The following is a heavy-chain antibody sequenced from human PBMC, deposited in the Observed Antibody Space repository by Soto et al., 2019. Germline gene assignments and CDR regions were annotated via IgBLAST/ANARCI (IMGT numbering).Heavy chain of an antibody. Sequence: SVKVSCKASGGTFSSYAISWVRQAPGQGLEWMGGIIPIFGTANYAQKFQGRVTITADESTSTAYMELSSLRPEDTAVYYCARERRIVLVPAATFDYWGQGTLVTVSS. D-gene: IGHD2-2*01. V-gene: IGHV1-69*13. J-gene: IGHJ4*02. CDR1: GGTFSSYA. CDR2: IIPIFGTA. CDR3: ARERRIVLVPAATFDY.